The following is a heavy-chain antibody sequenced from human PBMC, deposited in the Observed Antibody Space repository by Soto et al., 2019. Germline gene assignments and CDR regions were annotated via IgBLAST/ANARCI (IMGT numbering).Heavy chain of an antibody. J-gene: IGHJ4*02. D-gene: IGHD3-10*01. V-gene: IGHV3-33*01. CDR2: IWYDGSNK. CDR3: AGGRGKVLWFGEFPDY. Sequence: GGSLRLSCAASGFTFSSYGMHWVRQAPGKGLEWVAVIWYDGSNKYYADSVKGRFTISRDHSKNTLYLQMNSLRAEDTAGYYCAGGRGKVLWFGEFPDYWGQGTLVTVSS. CDR1: GFTFSSYG.